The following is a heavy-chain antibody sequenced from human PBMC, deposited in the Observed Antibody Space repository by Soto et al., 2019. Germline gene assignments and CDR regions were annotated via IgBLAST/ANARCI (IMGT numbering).Heavy chain of an antibody. CDR1: GYTFTSYD. J-gene: IGHJ6*02. Sequence: ASVKVSCKASGYTFTSYDINWVRQATGQGLEWMGWMNPNSGNTGYAQKFQGRVTMTRNTSISTAYMELSSLRSEDTAVYYCARDRLTDLWSGYRSDYYYYGMDVWGQGTTVTVSS. D-gene: IGHD3-3*01. CDR3: ARDRLTDLWSGYRSDYYYYGMDV. CDR2: MNPNSGNT. V-gene: IGHV1-8*01.